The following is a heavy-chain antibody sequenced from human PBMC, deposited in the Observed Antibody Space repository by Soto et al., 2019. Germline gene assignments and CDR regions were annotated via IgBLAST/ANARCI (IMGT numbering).Heavy chain of an antibody. CDR1: GGTFSSYA. Sequence: QVQLVQSGAEVKKPGSSVKVSCKASGGTFSSYAISWVRQAPGQGLEWMGGIIPIFGTANYAQKFQGRVTITADESTSTAYRELRSLRSEDPAVYYCARGGNLWKNALAIWGQGTMVTVSS. D-gene: IGHD1-1*01. CDR2: IIPIFGTA. CDR3: ARGGNLWKNALAI. V-gene: IGHV1-69*01. J-gene: IGHJ3*02.